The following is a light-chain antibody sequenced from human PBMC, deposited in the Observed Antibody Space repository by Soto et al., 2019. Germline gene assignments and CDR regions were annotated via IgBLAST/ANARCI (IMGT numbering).Light chain of an antibody. CDR2: LEGSGSY. J-gene: IGLJ3*02. CDR3: ETWDSNPRV. V-gene: IGLV4-60*02. CDR1: SGHSSYI. Sequence: QSVLTQSSSASASLGSSVKLTCTLSSGHSSYIIAWHQQQPGKAPRYLMKLEGSGSYNKGSGVPDRFSGSSSGADRYLTISTLQFEDEADYYCETWDSNPRVFGGGTTLTVL.